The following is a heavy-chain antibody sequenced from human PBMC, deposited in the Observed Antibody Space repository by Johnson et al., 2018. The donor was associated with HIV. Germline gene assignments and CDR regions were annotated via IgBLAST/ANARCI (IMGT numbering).Heavy chain of an antibody. CDR1: GFTFSSYA. V-gene: IGHV3-30-3*01. Sequence: VQLVESGGGVVQPGRSLRLSCAASGFTFSSYAMHWVRQAPGKGLEWVAVLSYDGSNQYYAGTVKGRFTISRDDSKNTLYLQMNGLKTEDTAVYYCTTGLPGATYDAFDIWGQGTMVTVSS. CDR3: TTGLPGATYDAFDI. J-gene: IGHJ3*02. CDR2: LSYDGSNQ. D-gene: IGHD5-12*01.